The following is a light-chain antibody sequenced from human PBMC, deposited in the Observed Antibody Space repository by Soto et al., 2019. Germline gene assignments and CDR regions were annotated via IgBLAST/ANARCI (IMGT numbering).Light chain of an antibody. J-gene: IGLJ7*01. CDR2: EVS. CDR3: CSYAGSGTWV. Sequence: QSALTQPASVSGSPGQSITISCTGTSSDVGSYNLVSWYQHYPGKAPKLMIYEVSQRPSGVSNRFSGSKSGSTASLTISGLQAEDEAEYFCCSYAGSGTWVFGGGTQLTVL. V-gene: IGLV2-23*02. CDR1: SSDVGSYNL.